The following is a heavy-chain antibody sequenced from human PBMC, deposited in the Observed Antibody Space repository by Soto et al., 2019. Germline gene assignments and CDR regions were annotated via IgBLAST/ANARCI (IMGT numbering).Heavy chain of an antibody. CDR3: AKQGLPHHNWFDP. D-gene: IGHD2-15*01. Sequence: QVQLVESGGGVVQPGRSLRLSCAASGFTFSSYGIHWVRQAPGKGLEWVAVISYDGSNKYYADSVKGRFTISRDDSKNTLYLQMNSLRAEDTAVYYGAKQGLPHHNWFDPWGQGTVVTVSS. CDR2: ISYDGSNK. J-gene: IGHJ5*02. CDR1: GFTFSSYG. V-gene: IGHV3-30*18.